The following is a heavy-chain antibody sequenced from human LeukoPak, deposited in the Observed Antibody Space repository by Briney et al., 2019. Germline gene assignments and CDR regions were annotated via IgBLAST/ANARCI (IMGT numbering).Heavy chain of an antibody. CDR3: ARLNRYCSSTSCSDY. CDR1: GGSISSYY. Sequence: SETLSLICTVSGGSISSYYWSWIRQPPGKGREWIGDIYYSGSTNYNPSLKSRVTISVDTSKNHFSLKLSSVTAAATAVYYCARLNRYCSSTSCSDYWGQGPLVTVSP. J-gene: IGHJ4*02. V-gene: IGHV4-59*08. D-gene: IGHD2-2*01. CDR2: IYYSGST.